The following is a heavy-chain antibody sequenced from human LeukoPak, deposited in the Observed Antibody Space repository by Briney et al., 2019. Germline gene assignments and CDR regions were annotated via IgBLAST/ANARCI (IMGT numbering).Heavy chain of an antibody. CDR2: INPSGST. CDR1: GGSFSGYH. V-gene: IGHV4-34*01. J-gene: IGHJ6*03. Sequence: SETLSLTCAVYGGSFSGYHWTWIRQSPGKGLEWIGDINPSGSTYYNPSLKSRLTISVDTSKNQFSLKPRSATAADTAVYYCARGRHDITMIVVVMTSVSYYLDVWGKGTTVTVS. D-gene: IGHD3-22*01. CDR3: ARGRHDITMIVVVMTSVSYYLDV.